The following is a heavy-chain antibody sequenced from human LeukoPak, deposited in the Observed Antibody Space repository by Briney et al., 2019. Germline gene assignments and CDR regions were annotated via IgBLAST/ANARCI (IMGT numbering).Heavy chain of an antibody. CDR1: GFTFSSYS. CDR2: ISSSSSTI. CDR3: ARDEGDSSGYYPFFDY. V-gene: IGHV3-48*01. J-gene: IGHJ4*02. Sequence: GGSLRLSCAASGFTFSSYSMNLVRQAPGKGLEWVSYISSSSSTIYYADSVKGRFTISRDNAKNSLYLQMNSLRAEDTAVYYCARDEGDSSGYYPFFDYWGQGTLVTVSS. D-gene: IGHD3-22*01.